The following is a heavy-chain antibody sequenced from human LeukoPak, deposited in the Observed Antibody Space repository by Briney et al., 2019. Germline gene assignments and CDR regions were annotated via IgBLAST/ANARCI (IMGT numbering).Heavy chain of an antibody. J-gene: IGHJ4*02. D-gene: IGHD6-19*01. V-gene: IGHV4-4*02. CDR2: IYHSGST. CDR3: ARDDIAVAGCFDY. Sequence: SGTLSLTCAVSSGSISSSNWWSWVRQPPGKGLEWIGEIYHSGSTYYNPSLKSRVTISVDTSKNQFSLKLSSVTAADTAVYYCARDDIAVAGCFDYWGQGTLVTVSS. CDR1: SGSISSSNW.